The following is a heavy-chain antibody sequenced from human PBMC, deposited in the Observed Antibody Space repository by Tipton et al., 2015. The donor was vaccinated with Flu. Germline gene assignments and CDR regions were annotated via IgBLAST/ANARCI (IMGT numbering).Heavy chain of an antibody. J-gene: IGHJ4*02. CDR3: ARAGSYYDSPTLFDY. V-gene: IGHV4-39*07. Sequence: GLVKPSETLSLTCTVSGGSISSSSYYWGWIRQPPGKGLEWIGSIYYSGSTYYNPSLKSRVTISVDTSKNQFSLKLSSVTAADTAVYYCARAGSYYDSPTLFDYWGQGTLVTVSS. CDR2: IYYSGST. D-gene: IGHD3-22*01. CDR1: GGSISSSSYY.